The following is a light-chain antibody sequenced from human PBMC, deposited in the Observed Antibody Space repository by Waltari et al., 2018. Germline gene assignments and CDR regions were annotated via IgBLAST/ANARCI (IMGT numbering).Light chain of an antibody. CDR3: QQTSTFPVT. CDR2: SAS. CDR1: QGISNW. J-gene: IGKJ4*01. Sequence: DIQMTQSPSSVSASVGDRVTITCRASQGISNWLAWYQQKPGKAPNLLVYSASNLQSGGPSRFSGSGSGTDFTLTISSLQPEDFATDYCQQTSTFPVTFGGGTEVEF. V-gene: IGKV1-12*01.